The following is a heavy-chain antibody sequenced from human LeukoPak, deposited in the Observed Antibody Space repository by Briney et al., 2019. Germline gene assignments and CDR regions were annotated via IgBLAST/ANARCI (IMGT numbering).Heavy chain of an antibody. CDR3: ARGGLAARQGPHDAFDI. D-gene: IGHD6-6*01. J-gene: IGHJ3*02. Sequence: SETLSLTCTVSGGSVSSGSYYWSWIRQPPGKGLEWIGYIYHTGSTNHNPSLKSRVSISVETSKNQFSLKLSSVTAADTAVYYCARGGLAARQGPHDAFDIWGQGTLVTVSS. CDR2: IYHTGST. CDR1: GGSVSSGSYY. V-gene: IGHV4-61*01.